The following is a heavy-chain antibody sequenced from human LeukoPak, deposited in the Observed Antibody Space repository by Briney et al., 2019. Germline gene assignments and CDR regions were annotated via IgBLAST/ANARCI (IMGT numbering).Heavy chain of an antibody. CDR1: GFTFSDSA. D-gene: IGHD2-2*01. CDR3: ARAPYCRGTSCKGIGMDV. V-gene: IGHV3-30*04. CDR2: ISNDGFNK. J-gene: IGHJ6*02. Sequence: GGSLRLSCAASGFTFSDSAIHWVRQAPGKGLDWVALISNDGFNKYYTDSVRGRFTIFRDNSKNTLFLQMSSLRADDTAAYYCARAPYCRGTSCKGIGMDVWGQGTTVTVSS.